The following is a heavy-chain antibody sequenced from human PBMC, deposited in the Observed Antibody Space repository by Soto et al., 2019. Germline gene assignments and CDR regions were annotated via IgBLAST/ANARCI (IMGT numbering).Heavy chain of an antibody. CDR3: ARKCITGTTCPYDY. Sequence: GASVKVSCKASGYTFTGYYMHWVRQAPGQGLEWMGWINPNSGGTNYAQKFQGWVTMTRDTSISTAYMELSRLRSDDTAVYYCARKCITGTTCPYDYWGQGTLVTVSS. J-gene: IGHJ4*02. CDR1: GYTFTGYY. V-gene: IGHV1-2*04. CDR2: INPNSGGT. D-gene: IGHD1-7*01.